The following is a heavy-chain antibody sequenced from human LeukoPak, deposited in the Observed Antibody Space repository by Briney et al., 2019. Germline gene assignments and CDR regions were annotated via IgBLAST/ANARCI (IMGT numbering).Heavy chain of an antibody. Sequence: SQTLSLTCTVSGGSISSGAYYWSWIRQHPGKGLEWIRYLYYSGSTYYNPSLKSRVTISVDTSKTQFSLKPSSVTAADTAVYYCARTRDIVVTSNVLYFDYWGHGTLVTVSS. D-gene: IGHD2-2*01. CDR3: ARTRDIVVTSNVLYFDY. V-gene: IGHV4-31*03. CDR1: GGSISSGAYY. J-gene: IGHJ4*01. CDR2: LYYSGST.